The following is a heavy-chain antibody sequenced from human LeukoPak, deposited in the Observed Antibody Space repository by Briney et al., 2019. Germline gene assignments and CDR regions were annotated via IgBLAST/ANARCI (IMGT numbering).Heavy chain of an antibody. D-gene: IGHD2-15*01. Sequence: GGSLRLSCVSSGLTFSSYWMPWVRQVPGKGLEWVANIKEDGSAKSYVDSVKGRFTISRDNAKNALYLQMDSLRVEDTAVYYCARDYDYFSGHNLDAYDIWGQGTTVTVSS. J-gene: IGHJ3*02. CDR1: GLTFSSYW. V-gene: IGHV3-7*01. CDR2: IKEDGSAK. CDR3: ARDYDYFSGHNLDAYDI.